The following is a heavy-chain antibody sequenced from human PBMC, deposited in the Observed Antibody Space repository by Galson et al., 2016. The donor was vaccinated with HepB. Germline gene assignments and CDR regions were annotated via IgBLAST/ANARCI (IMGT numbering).Heavy chain of an antibody. J-gene: IGHJ6*02. D-gene: IGHD2-2*01. Sequence: SVKVSCKASGYTFTTYGISWVRQAPGQGLEWMGWIGAYNGNTNCAQKLQGRVTMTTDTSTSTAYMELRSLRSDDTAVYYCARDPRKIRYQLLEIYYYYYAMDVWGQGTTVTVSS. CDR2: IGAYNGNT. CDR1: GYTFTTYG. CDR3: ARDPRKIRYQLLEIYYYYYAMDV. V-gene: IGHV1-18*01.